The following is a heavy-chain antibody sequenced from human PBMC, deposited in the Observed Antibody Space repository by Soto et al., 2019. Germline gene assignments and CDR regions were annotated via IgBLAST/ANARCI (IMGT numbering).Heavy chain of an antibody. V-gene: IGHV3-23*01. Sequence: VQLLESGGGLVQPGGSLRLSCAASGFTFSSYAMSWVRQAPGKGLEWVSAISGSGGSTYYADSVKGRFTISRDNSKNTLYLQMNSLRAEDTAVYYCAKVGRNCSGGSCYSEAAFDIWGQGTMVTVSS. J-gene: IGHJ3*02. D-gene: IGHD2-15*01. CDR1: GFTFSSYA. CDR2: ISGSGGST. CDR3: AKVGRNCSGGSCYSEAAFDI.